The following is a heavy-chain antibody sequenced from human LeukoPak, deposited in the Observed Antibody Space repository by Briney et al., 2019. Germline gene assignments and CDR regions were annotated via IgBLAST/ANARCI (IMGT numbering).Heavy chain of an antibody. J-gene: IGHJ4*02. D-gene: IGHD3-10*01. Sequence: GRSLRLSCAASGFAFSRNYIHWVRQAPGKGPAWVSRISPDGSKPDYADSVKGRFTVSRDNAKNTLYLQMNSLRAEDTAVYYCARVGWWFGEFLPFDYWGQGTLVTVSS. CDR3: ARVGWWFGEFLPFDY. CDR2: ISPDGSKP. V-gene: IGHV3-74*01. CDR1: GFAFSRNY.